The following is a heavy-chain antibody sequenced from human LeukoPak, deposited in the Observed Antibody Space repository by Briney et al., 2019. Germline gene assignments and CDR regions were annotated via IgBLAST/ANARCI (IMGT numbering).Heavy chain of an antibody. CDR2: IKQDGSDK. CDR1: GFAFSTYW. J-gene: IGHJ4*02. Sequence: GGSLRLSCVASGFAFSTYWMSWVRQAPGKGLEWVANIKQDGSDKYYVDSVKGRFTISRDNAKNSLYLHMNSLRAEDTAVYYCARDLWGDRDGFFDSWGQGTLVTVSS. V-gene: IGHV3-7*04. D-gene: IGHD2-21*01. CDR3: ARDLWGDRDGFFDS.